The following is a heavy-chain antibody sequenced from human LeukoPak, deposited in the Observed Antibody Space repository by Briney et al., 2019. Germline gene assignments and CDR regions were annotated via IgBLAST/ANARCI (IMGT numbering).Heavy chain of an antibody. D-gene: IGHD5-24*01. J-gene: IGHJ4*02. Sequence: GGSLRLSCAASGFTFSSYEMNWVRHAPGKGLEWVSSFTDDSPPTYYADSVKGRFTISRDNSKNTLYLQMNNLRAEDTAVYYCAKKRDGTPYNANFDHWGQGTLVTVSS. CDR2: FTDDSPPT. V-gene: IGHV3-23*01. CDR3: AKKRDGTPYNANFDH. CDR1: GFTFSSYE.